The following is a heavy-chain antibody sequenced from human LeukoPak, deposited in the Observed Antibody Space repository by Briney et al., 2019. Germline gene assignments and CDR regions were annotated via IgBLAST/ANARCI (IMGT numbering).Heavy chain of an antibody. CDR1: GYTFTGYY. CDR3: ARDRPTKYYYGSGSYYKGYSYYYYGMDV. V-gene: IGHV1-2*06. D-gene: IGHD3-10*01. Sequence: ASVKVSCKASGYTFTGYYMHWVRQAPGQGLEWMGRINPNSGGTSYAQKFQGRVTMTRDTSISTAYMELSRLRSDDTAVYYCARDRPTKYYYGSGSYYKGYSYYYYGMDVWGQGTTVTVSS. CDR2: INPNSGGT. J-gene: IGHJ6*02.